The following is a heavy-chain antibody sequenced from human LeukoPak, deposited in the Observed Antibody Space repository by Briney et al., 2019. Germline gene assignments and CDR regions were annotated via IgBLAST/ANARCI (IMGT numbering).Heavy chain of an antibody. V-gene: IGHV4-59*11. Sequence: SETLSLTCTVSGVSMSNHYWSWLRQPPGKGREWIGYIYGSMTTKYNPSLSSRVTMSVDTSKNQFSLKLTSVTAADTALYYCASRPADSNWYGVFDFWSRGTLVTVSS. D-gene: IGHD6-13*01. J-gene: IGHJ4*02. CDR3: ASRPADSNWYGVFDF. CDR1: GVSMSNHY. CDR2: IYGSMTT.